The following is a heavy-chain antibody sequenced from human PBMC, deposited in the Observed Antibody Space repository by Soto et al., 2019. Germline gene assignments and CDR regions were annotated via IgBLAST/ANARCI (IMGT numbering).Heavy chain of an antibody. D-gene: IGHD3-16*01. V-gene: IGHV3-7*01. CDR1: GFSFSTYL. CDR2: IKQGGNEK. J-gene: IGHJ6*02. Sequence: GGSLRLSCAASGFSFSTYLMSWVRQAPGKGLEWVASIKQGGNEKFYVDSVKGRFTISRDNDKKSLYLQMDSLRVEDTAVYYCVGALTYEVPYYYYGMDVWGQGTTVTVSS. CDR3: VGALTYEVPYYYYGMDV.